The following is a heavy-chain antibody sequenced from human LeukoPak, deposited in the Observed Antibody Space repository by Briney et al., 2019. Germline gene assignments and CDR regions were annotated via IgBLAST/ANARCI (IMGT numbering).Heavy chain of an antibody. D-gene: IGHD6-13*01. V-gene: IGHV6-1*01. CDR3: ARDSSSWYWSPGGAFDI. CDR1: GDSVSTNGVA. Sequence: SQTLSLTCGISGDSVSTNGVAWNWIRQSPSRGLEWLGRTYYRSKWYNDYAVSVKSRITINPDTSKNQFSLQLNSVTPEDTAVYYCARDSSSWYWSPGGAFDIWGQGTMVTVSS. J-gene: IGHJ3*02. CDR2: TYYRSKWYN.